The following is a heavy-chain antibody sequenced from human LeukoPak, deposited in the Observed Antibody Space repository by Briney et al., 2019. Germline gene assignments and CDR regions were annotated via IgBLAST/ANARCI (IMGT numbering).Heavy chain of an antibody. V-gene: IGHV3-23*01. CDR3: AKNRKTPGVAAAGSWFDP. J-gene: IGHJ5*02. CDR1: GFTFSSYY. Sequence: GGSLRLSCAASGFTFSSYYMSWVRQAPGKGLEWVSAISDSGGSTNYADSVKGRFTISRDNSMNTLYLQMNSLRAEDTAVYHCAKNRKTPGVAAAGSWFDPWGQGTLVSVSS. CDR2: ISDSGGST. D-gene: IGHD6-13*01.